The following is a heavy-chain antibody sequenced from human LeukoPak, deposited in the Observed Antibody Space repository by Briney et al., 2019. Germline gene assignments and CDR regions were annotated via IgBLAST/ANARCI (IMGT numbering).Heavy chain of an antibody. D-gene: IGHD3-16*01. CDR3: ARGGGLDV. CDR1: GFIFNNEW. V-gene: IGHV3-7*03. CDR2: INHNGNVN. J-gene: IGHJ6*02. Sequence: GGSLRLSCAASGFIFNNEWMDWVRQAPGKGLEWVANINHNGNVNYYVDSVKGRFTISRDNAKNSLYLQMSNLRAEDTAVYFCARGGGLDVWGQGATVTVSS.